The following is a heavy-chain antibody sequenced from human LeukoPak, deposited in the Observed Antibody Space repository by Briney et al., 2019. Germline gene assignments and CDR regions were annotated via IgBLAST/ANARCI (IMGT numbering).Heavy chain of an antibody. CDR3: ARERSPDYYYGMDV. J-gene: IGHJ6*02. V-gene: IGHV1-69*13. CDR2: IIPIFGTA. D-gene: IGHD1-26*01. CDR1: GGTFSSYA. Sequence: SVNVSCKASGGTFSSYAISWVRQAPGQGLEWMGGIIPIFGTANYAQKFQGRVTITADESTSTAYMELSSLRSEDTAVYYCARERSPDYYYGMDVWGQGTTVTVSS.